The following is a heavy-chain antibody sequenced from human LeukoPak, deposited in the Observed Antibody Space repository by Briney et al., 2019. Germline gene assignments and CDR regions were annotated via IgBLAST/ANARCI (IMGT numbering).Heavy chain of an antibody. D-gene: IGHD1-26*01. J-gene: IGHJ4*02. CDR2: IKQDGSEE. CDR3: ARGSSAGASLRHDY. CDR1: GFTFSSYW. Sequence: PGGSLRLSCAASGFTFSSYWMSWVRQAPGKGREWVANIKQDGSEENFVDSVKGRFTISRDNAKKSLYLQMNSLRAEDTAVYYCARGSSAGASLRHDYWGQGTLVTVSS. V-gene: IGHV3-7*01.